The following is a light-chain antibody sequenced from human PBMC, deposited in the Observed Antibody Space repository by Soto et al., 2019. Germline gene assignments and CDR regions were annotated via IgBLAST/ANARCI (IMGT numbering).Light chain of an antibody. V-gene: IGKV3-20*01. CDR3: RHYVASPALT. CDR1: QRIRSSD. CDR2: GAS. Sequence: EIVLTQSPGTLSLSQGERVTLSCRASQRIRSSDLAWYQHRPGQAPRLLIFGASTRATGIPARFSGDGSGTDFTLTISRLEPEDFAVYYCRHYVASPALTFGGGTKVEI. J-gene: IGKJ4*01.